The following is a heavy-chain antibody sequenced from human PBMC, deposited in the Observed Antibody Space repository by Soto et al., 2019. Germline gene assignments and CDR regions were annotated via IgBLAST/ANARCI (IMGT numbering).Heavy chain of an antibody. J-gene: IGHJ6*02. CDR1: GGTFANYV. V-gene: IGHV1-69*01. D-gene: IGHD2-2*01. Sequence: QVQRGQSGAEVKKPGSPVKVSGRPSGGTFANYVISWVRRPPGQGLGGRGGIIPISGTANYAQKFQGRVTITADESTSTAYMELSSLRSEDTAVYYCARSQGSSTSLEIYYYYYYGMDVWGQGTTVTVSS. CDR3: ARSQGSSTSLEIYYYYYYGMDV. CDR2: IIPISGTA.